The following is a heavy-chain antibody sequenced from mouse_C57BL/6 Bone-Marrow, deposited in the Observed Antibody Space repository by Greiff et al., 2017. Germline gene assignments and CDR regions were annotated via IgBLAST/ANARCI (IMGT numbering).Heavy chain of an antibody. CDR3: AREGYDYVDY. D-gene: IGHD2-3*01. CDR2: IDPSDSYT. J-gene: IGHJ2*01. Sequence: QVQLQQPGAELVMPGASVKLSCKASGFTFTSYWMHWVKQRPGQGLEWIGEIDPSDSYTNYNQKFKGKSTLTVDNSSSTAYMQLSSLTSEDSAVYYCAREGYDYVDYGGQGTTLTVSS. V-gene: IGHV1-69*01. CDR1: GFTFTSYW.